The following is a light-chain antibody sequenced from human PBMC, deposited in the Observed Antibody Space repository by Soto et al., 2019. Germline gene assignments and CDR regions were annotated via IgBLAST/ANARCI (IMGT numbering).Light chain of an antibody. V-gene: IGLV2-14*01. CDR3: SSHTSGSTQV. Sequence: QSVLTQPASVSGSPGQSIAISCTGTSSDVGGYDYVSWYQQQPDKAPKLMIYEVTKRPSGVSNRFSGSKSGNTASLTISGLQAEDEADYYCSSHTSGSTQVFGTGTKVPVL. CDR2: EVT. CDR1: SSDVGGYDY. J-gene: IGLJ1*01.